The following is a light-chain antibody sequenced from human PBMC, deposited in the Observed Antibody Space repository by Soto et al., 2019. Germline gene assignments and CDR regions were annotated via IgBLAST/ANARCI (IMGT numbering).Light chain of an antibody. J-gene: IGKJ5*01. V-gene: IGKV3-20*01. CDR1: QSVSSSY. Sequence: SQSVSSSYLAWYQQKPGQAPRLLIYGASSRATGIPDRFSGSGSGTDFTLTISRLEPEDFAVYYCQQYGSSSITFGQGTRMEI. CDR2: GAS. CDR3: QQYGSSSIT.